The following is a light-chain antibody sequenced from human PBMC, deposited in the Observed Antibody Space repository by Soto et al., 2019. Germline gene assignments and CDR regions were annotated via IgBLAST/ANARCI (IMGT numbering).Light chain of an antibody. CDR1: QSISSW. Sequence: YPSTLSASVGDRVTITCRASQSISSWLAWYQQKPGKAPKLLIYKASSIESGVPSRFRGSGSGTEVTPAISSLQPDDFATSYCQQYNSYWTFGPGTKVEIK. CDR2: KAS. CDR3: QQYNSYWT. J-gene: IGKJ1*01. V-gene: IGKV1-5*03.